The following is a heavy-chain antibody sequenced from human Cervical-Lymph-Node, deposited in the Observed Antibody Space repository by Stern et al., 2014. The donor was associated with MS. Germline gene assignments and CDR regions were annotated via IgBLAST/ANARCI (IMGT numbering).Heavy chain of an antibody. CDR1: GYTFTSYY. D-gene: IGHD4/OR15-4a*01. J-gene: IGHJ2*01. CDR3: ARQALTSWYFDL. V-gene: IGHV1-46*01. Sequence: VHLVESGAEVKKPGASVKVSCKASGYTFTSYYIHFVRQAPGQGLEWMGIINPTDGSTSYAQKFQGRVTLTRDTSTNTVYMELRSLRSEDTAVYYCARQALTSWYFDLWGRGTLVTVSS. CDR2: INPTDGST.